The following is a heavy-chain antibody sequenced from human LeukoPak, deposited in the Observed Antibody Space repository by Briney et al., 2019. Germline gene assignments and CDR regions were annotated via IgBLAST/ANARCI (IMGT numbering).Heavy chain of an antibody. CDR3: ARSLSLRYCDW. D-gene: IGHD3-9*01. CDR2: IYFSGST. CDR1: GGSVSSGIYY. J-gene: IGHJ4*02. Sequence: SETLSLTCTVSGGSVSSGIYYWSWIRQPPGKGPEWNGYIYFSGSTNYNPSLKSRVTISVDTSKNQLSLRLSSVTAADTAVYFCARSLSLRYCDWWGPGTLVTVSS. V-gene: IGHV4-61*01.